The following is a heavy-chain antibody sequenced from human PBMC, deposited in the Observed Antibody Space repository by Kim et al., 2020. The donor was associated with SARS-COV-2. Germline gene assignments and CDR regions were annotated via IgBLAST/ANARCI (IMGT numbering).Heavy chain of an antibody. D-gene: IGHD6-13*01. Sequence: GGSLRLSCAASGFTFSSYAMHWVRQAPGKGLEWVAVISYDGSNKYYADSVKGRFTISRDNSKNTLYLQMNSLRAEDTAVYYCARAGRKNTIAAAVPYYWGQGTLVTVSS. J-gene: IGHJ4*02. CDR2: ISYDGSNK. CDR3: ARAGRKNTIAAAVPYY. V-gene: IGHV3-30*04. CDR1: GFTFSSYA.